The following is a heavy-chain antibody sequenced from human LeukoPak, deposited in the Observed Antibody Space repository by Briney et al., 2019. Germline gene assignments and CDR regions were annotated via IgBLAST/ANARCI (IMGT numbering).Heavy chain of an antibody. J-gene: IGHJ5*02. V-gene: IGHV1-8*01. CDR3: ARGGYSSSQPSNWFDP. Sequence: ASVKVSCKASGYTFTSYDINWVRQATGQGLEWMGWMNPNSGNTGYAQKFQGRVTMTRNTSISTAYMELSSLRSDDTAVYYCARGGYSSSQPSNWFDPWGQGTLVTVSS. D-gene: IGHD6-13*01. CDR1: GYTFTSYD. CDR2: MNPNSGNT.